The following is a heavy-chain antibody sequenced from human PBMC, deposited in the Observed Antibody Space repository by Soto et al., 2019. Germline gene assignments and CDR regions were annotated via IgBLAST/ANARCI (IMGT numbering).Heavy chain of an antibody. CDR2: ISAYNGNT. Sequence: ASVKVSCKASGYTFTSYGISWVRQAPGQGLEWMGWISAYNGNTNYAQKLQGRVTMTTDTSTSTAYMELRSLRSDDTAVYYCARGAYNWNYYYHGMDVWGQGTTVTVS. CDR1: GYTFTSYG. V-gene: IGHV1-18*04. D-gene: IGHD1-20*01. J-gene: IGHJ6*02. CDR3: ARGAYNWNYYYHGMDV.